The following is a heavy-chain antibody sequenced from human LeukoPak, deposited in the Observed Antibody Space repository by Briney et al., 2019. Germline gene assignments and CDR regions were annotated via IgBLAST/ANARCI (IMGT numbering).Heavy chain of an antibody. D-gene: IGHD3-10*01. J-gene: IGHJ4*02. Sequence: GGSLRLSCAASGFTFSSCALSWVRQAPGKGLEWVSTVSVNGGTTYYADSVEGRFTISRDNSKNTLYLQMNSLRAEDTAVYFCAKELHGSGNYAFDYWGQGTLVTVSS. CDR2: VSVNGGTT. CDR1: GFTFSSCA. V-gene: IGHV3-23*01. CDR3: AKELHGSGNYAFDY.